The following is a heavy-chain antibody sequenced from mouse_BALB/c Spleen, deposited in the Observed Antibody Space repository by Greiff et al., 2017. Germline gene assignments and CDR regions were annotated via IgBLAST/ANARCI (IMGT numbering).Heavy chain of an antibody. CDR2: ISDGGSYT. Sequence: EVMLVESGGGLVKPGGSLKLSCAASGFTFSDYYMYWVRQTPEKRLEWVATISDGGSYTYYPDSVKGRFTISRDNAKNNLYLQMSSLKSEDTAMYYCARLYYDYDYYAMDYWGQGTSVTVSS. J-gene: IGHJ4*01. V-gene: IGHV5-4*02. CDR3: ARLYYDYDYYAMDY. D-gene: IGHD2-4*01. CDR1: GFTFSDYY.